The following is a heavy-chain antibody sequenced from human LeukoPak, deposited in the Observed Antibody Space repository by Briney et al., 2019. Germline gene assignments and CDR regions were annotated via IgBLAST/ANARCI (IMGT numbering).Heavy chain of an antibody. V-gene: IGHV3-72*01. D-gene: IGHD3-10*01. J-gene: IGHJ3*02. Sequence: GGSLRLSCVVSVFTFSDHYIDWVRQAPGKVLEWVGRSRNKANSYTTEYAASVKGRFTISRDDSKTSLYLQMNSLKTEETAVYYCARDLLYGSGNDAFDIWGQGTMVTVSS. CDR3: ARDLLYGSGNDAFDI. CDR2: SRNKANSYTT. CDR1: VFTFSDHY.